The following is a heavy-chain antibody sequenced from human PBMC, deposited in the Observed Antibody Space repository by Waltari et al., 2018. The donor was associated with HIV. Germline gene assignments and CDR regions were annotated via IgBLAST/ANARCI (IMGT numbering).Heavy chain of an antibody. Sequence: QLQLQESGPGLVKPSETLSLTCTVSGGSISSSSYYWGWIRQPPGKGLEWIGSIYYSGSTYYNPSLKRRVTISVDTSKNQFSLKLSSVTAADTAVYYCARGGWYWYFDLWGRGTLVTVSS. CDR3: ARGGWYWYFDL. V-gene: IGHV4-39*01. D-gene: IGHD6-19*01. CDR2: IYYSGST. J-gene: IGHJ2*01. CDR1: GGSISSSSYY.